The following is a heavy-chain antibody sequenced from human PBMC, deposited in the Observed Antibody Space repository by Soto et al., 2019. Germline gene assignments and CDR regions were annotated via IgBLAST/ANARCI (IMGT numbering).Heavy chain of an antibody. Sequence: PGGSLRLSCAASEFTVRNSYMLWVRQAPGGGLEWVSVIYGDGGTNYAESVRGRFSISRDNSKNTLYLQMNSLRAEDTAVYYCARGAYSYGSRSGPFDIWGQGTMVTV. D-gene: IGHD5-18*01. CDR1: EFTVRNSY. V-gene: IGHV3-66*01. J-gene: IGHJ3*02. CDR2: IYGDGGT. CDR3: ARGAYSYGSRSGPFDI.